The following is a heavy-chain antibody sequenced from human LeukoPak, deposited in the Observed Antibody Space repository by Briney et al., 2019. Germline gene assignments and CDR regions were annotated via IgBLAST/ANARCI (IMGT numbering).Heavy chain of an antibody. CDR3: AKGNPIYCSSTSCYYPPFDP. D-gene: IGHD2-2*01. V-gene: IGHV1-69*01. Sequence: RASVKVSCKASGGTFSSYAISWVRQAPGQGLEWMGGIVPIFGTANYAQKSQGRVTITADESTSTAYMELSSLRSEDTAVYYCAKGNPIYCSSTSCYYPPFDPWGQGTLVTVSS. CDR2: IVPIFGTA. J-gene: IGHJ5*02. CDR1: GGTFSSYA.